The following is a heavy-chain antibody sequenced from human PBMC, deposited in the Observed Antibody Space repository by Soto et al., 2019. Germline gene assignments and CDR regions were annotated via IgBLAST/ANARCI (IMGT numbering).Heavy chain of an antibody. CDR3: AKGTDSGTYRFYFDY. CDR1: GISFSTYA. D-gene: IGHD1-26*01. CDR2: FDGSGGFT. J-gene: IGHJ4*02. V-gene: IGHV3-23*01. Sequence: GGSLRLSCAASGISFSTYAMSWVRQAPGKGLEWVSAFDGSGGFTTYADSVRGRFTISRDNSKNTLYLQMNSLRAEDTAVYYCAKGTDSGTYRFYFDYWGQGTLVTVSS.